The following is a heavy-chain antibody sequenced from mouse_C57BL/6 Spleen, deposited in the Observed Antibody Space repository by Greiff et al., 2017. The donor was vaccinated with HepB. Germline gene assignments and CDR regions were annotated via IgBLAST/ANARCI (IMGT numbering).Heavy chain of an antibody. Sequence: QVQLQQSGAELVRPGASVTLSCKASGYTFTDYEMHWVKQTPVHGLEWIGAIDTETGGTAYNQKFKGKAILTADKSSSTAYMELRSLTSEDSAVYYCTRWGSTTVVAEYYVDYWGQGTTLTVSS. D-gene: IGHD1-1*01. CDR1: GYTFTDYE. V-gene: IGHV1-15*01. CDR3: TRWGSTTVVAEYYVDY. J-gene: IGHJ2*01. CDR2: IDTETGGT.